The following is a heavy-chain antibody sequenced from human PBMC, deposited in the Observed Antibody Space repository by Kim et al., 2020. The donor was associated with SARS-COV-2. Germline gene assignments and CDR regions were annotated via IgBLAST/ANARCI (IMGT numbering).Heavy chain of an antibody. CDR3: ARDKYSGYDDYGMDV. CDR1: GGSISSYY. CDR2: IYYSGST. J-gene: IGHJ6*02. V-gene: IGHV4-59*01. D-gene: IGHD5-12*01. Sequence: SETLSLTCTVSGGSISSYYWSWIRQPPGKGLEWIGYIYYSGSTNYNPSLKSRVTISVDTSKNQFSLKLSSVTAADTAVYYCARDKYSGYDDYGMDVWGQGTTVTVSS.